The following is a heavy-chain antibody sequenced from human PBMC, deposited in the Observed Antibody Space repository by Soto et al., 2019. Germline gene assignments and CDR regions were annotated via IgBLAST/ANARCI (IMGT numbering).Heavy chain of an antibody. CDR1: GGTFSSYA. Sequence: ASVKVSCKASGGTFSSYAISWVRQAPGQGLEWMGGIIPIFGTANYAQKFQGRVTITADESTSTAYMELSSLRSEDTDVYYCARGYYDYVWGSYRPNLGFDYWGQGTLVTVSS. J-gene: IGHJ4*02. CDR2: IIPIFGTA. D-gene: IGHD3-16*02. V-gene: IGHV1-69*13. CDR3: ARGYYDYVWGSYRPNLGFDY.